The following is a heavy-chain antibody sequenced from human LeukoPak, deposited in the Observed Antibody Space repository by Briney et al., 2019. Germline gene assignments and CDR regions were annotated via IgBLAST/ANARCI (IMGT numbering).Heavy chain of an antibody. CDR3: ARHYLSDGILSTFDP. CDR1: GGSISSSPYY. J-gene: IGHJ5*02. CDR2: IYYRGST. Sequence: SETLSLTCTVSGGSISSSPYYWGRIRQPPGKGLEWIGTIYYRGSTYSNPSLNIRVTISLDTSKNQFSLRLRSVTAADTALYYCARHYLSDGILSTFDPWGQGTLVTVSS. D-gene: IGHD2-2*01. V-gene: IGHV4-39*01.